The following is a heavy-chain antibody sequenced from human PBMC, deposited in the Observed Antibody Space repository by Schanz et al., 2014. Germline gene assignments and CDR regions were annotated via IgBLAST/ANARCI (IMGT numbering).Heavy chain of an antibody. CDR2: IWFDGNNK. J-gene: IGHJ3*02. CDR1: GFTFSANG. CDR3: AKDPHRDYGGKPQTFDI. D-gene: IGHD4-17*01. Sequence: QVQLVESGGGVVQPGRSLRLSCAASGFTFSANGMHWVRQAPGKGLEWVAVIWFDGNNKFYADSVKGRFTISRDNSKNTLYLQMSSLRAEDTALYYCAKDPHRDYGGKPQTFDIWGQGTMVTVSS. V-gene: IGHV3-33*06.